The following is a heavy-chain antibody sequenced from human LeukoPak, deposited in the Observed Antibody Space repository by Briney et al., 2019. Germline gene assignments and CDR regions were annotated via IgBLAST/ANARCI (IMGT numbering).Heavy chain of an antibody. J-gene: IGHJ4*02. V-gene: IGHV3-21*01. D-gene: IGHD2-15*01. CDR2: ISSSSSYI. CDR3: ARALSSRNYFDY. Sequence: PGGSLRLSCAASGFTFSSYSMNWVRQAPGKGLEWVSSISSSSSYIYYADSEKGRFTISRDNAKNSLYLQMNSLRAEDTAVYYCARALSSRNYFDYWGQGTLVTVSS. CDR1: GFTFSSYS.